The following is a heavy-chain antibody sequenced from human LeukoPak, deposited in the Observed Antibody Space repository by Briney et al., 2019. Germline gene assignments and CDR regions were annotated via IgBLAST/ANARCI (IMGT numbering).Heavy chain of an antibody. J-gene: IGHJ3*02. CDR2: IFSRSNTI. V-gene: IGHV3-48*02. Sequence: PGGSLRLSCAASGFTFTDYSLNWVRQAPGKGLEWVSYIFSRSNTIFYADSVKGRFTISRDNAKNSLYLQMNSLRDEDTAVYYCARDSAHAFDIWGRGTMVTVSS. CDR3: ARDSAHAFDI. CDR1: GFTFTDYS.